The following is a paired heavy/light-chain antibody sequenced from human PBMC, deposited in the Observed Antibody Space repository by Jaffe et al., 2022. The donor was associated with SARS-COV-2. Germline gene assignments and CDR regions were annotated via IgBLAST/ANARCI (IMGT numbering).Heavy chain of an antibody. CDR2: ISDTGQST. J-gene: IGHJ4*02. Sequence: EVQMLESGGDLVQPGGSLRLSCGASGFSISSYAMSWVRQAPGKGLEWVSGISDTGQSTYYADSVKGRFTISRDNSKNTVYLRMDSLRADDTAVYYCAQDRIFLRGQGTLVTVSS. CDR3: AQDRIFL. V-gene: IGHV3-23*01. CDR1: GFSISSYA. D-gene: IGHD2-15*01.
Light chain of an antibody. V-gene: IGKV1-16*01. J-gene: IGKJ3*01. CDR2: ATS. Sequence: DIQMTQSPSSLSASVGDRVTITCRASQGISKYLAWFQQKPGKAPKSLIYATSGLLYGVPARFSGSGSGAEFTLTISSLQPEDFATYYCQQYHSYPFTFGPGTKVDLK. CDR3: QQYHSYPFT. CDR1: QGISKY.